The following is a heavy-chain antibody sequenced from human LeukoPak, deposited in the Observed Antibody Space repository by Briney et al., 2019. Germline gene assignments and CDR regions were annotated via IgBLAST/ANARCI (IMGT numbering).Heavy chain of an antibody. V-gene: IGHV3-11*01. Sequence: PGGSLRLSCAASGFTFNDYYMSWIRQAPGKGLEWVSYISSSGYTIYYADSVKGRFTISRDNAKNSLYLQMSSLRAEDTAVYYCVRDGRHCTGDCYCDYWGRGILVTVSS. J-gene: IGHJ4*02. D-gene: IGHD2-21*02. CDR1: GFTFNDYY. CDR2: ISSSGYTI. CDR3: VRDGRHCTGDCYCDY.